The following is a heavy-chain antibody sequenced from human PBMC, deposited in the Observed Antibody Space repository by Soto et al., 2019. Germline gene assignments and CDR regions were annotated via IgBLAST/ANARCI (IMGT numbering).Heavy chain of an antibody. Sequence: QVQLVQSGAEVKKPGASVKISCKASGYTFTRYTMNWVRQAPGQRLEWMGWINPDNGNTKSSQKFQDRVIITRDTSASTAYMDLSSVRSEDTAVYYCAGGIATGQLDPWGQGTLVTVSS. V-gene: IGHV1-3*01. J-gene: IGHJ5*02. CDR3: AGGIATGQLDP. CDR1: GYTFTRYT. CDR2: INPDNGNT. D-gene: IGHD2-15*01.